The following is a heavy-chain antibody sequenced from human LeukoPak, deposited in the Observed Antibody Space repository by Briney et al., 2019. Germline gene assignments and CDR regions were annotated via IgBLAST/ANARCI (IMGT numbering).Heavy chain of an antibody. V-gene: IGHV1-69*13. J-gene: IGHJ4*02. CDR3: ARDGNRGGAPTVYSSSL. CDR2: IIPIFGTA. D-gene: IGHD6-13*01. CDR1: GGTFSSYA. Sequence: SVKVSCKASGGTFSSYAISWVRQAPGQGLEWMGGIIPIFGTANYAQKFQGRVTITADESTSTAYMELSSLRSEDTAVYYCARDGNRGGAPTVYSSSLWGQGTLVAVSS.